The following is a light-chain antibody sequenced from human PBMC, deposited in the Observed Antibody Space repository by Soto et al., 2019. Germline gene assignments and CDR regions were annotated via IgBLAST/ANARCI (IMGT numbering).Light chain of an antibody. CDR2: KTS. Sequence: DIQMTQSPSTLSASVGDRVTITCRASQSISTWLAWYQQKPGKAPKLLIYKTSTLESGVPSRFSGSGSGTEFTLTISSLQPDDFATYYCQHYNTYSQTFGQGTKMDI. CDR1: QSISTW. CDR3: QHYNTYSQT. V-gene: IGKV1-5*03. J-gene: IGKJ1*01.